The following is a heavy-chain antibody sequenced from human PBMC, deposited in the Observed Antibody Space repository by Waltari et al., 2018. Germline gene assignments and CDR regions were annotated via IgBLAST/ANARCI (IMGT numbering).Heavy chain of an antibody. CDR1: GGSFRGYY. Sequence: QVQLQQWGAGLLKPSETLSLTCAVYGGSFRGYYWSWIRQPPGKGLEWIGEINHSGSTNYNPSLKSRVTISVDTSKNQFSLKLSSVTAADTAVYYCARGYPYDYGDYDYWGQGTLVTVSS. J-gene: IGHJ4*02. D-gene: IGHD4-17*01. CDR2: INHSGST. CDR3: ARGYPYDYGDYDY. V-gene: IGHV4-34*01.